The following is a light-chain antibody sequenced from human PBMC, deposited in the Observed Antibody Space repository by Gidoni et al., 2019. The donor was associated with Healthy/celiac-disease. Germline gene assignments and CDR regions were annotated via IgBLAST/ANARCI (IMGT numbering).Light chain of an antibody. J-gene: IGKJ4*01. V-gene: IGKV1-39*01. CDR2: AAS. CDR1: QSISSY. Sequence: DIQMTQSPSSLSASVGDRITITCRASQSISSYLNWYQQKPGKAPKLLIYAASSLQSGVTSRFSGSGSGTDFTLTISSLQPEDFATYYCKQSYRTYTFGGXTKVEIK. CDR3: KQSYRTYT.